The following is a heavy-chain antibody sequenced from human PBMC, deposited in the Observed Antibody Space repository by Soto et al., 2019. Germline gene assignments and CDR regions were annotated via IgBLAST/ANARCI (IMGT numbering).Heavy chain of an antibody. CDR1: GFTLRSSG. CDR2: ISFDGTNK. Sequence: GGSLRLSCVASGFTLRSSGMHWVRQAPGKGLQWVAVISFDGTNKYYADSVKGRFTISRDISKNTLYLQLNSLRAEDTAVYYCAKVDSTSWIFDYWGQGTLVTVSS. CDR3: AKVDSTSWIFDY. V-gene: IGHV3-30*18. J-gene: IGHJ4*02. D-gene: IGHD2-2*03.